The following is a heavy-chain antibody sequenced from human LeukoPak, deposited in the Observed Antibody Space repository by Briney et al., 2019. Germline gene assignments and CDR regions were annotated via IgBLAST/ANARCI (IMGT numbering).Heavy chain of an antibody. CDR1: GGTFSSYT. CDR2: IIPILGIA. J-gene: IGHJ6*03. V-gene: IGHV1-69*02. D-gene: IGHD2-2*01. CDR3: ARVGVVPAENYYYMDV. Sequence: SVKVSCKASGGTFSSYTISWVRQAPGQGREWMGRIIPILGIANYAQRFQGRVTITADKSTSTAYMELSSLRSEDTAVYYCARVGVVPAENYYYMDVWGKGTTVTVSS.